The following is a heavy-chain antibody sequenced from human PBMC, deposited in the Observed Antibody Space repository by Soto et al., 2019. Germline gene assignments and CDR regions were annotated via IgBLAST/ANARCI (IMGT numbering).Heavy chain of an antibody. V-gene: IGHV3-23*01. J-gene: IGHJ4*02. CDR1: GFAFNNYA. CDR2: ISGGAGDT. D-gene: IGHD3-10*01. CDR3: AKSSRITLVRGVTDY. Sequence: GGSLRLSCAASGFAFNNYAMNWVRQAPGKGLEWVSAISGGAGDTYYADSVKGRFTISRDNSKNTLYLQMKSLRAEDTAVYYCAKSSRITLVRGVTDYWGQGTLVTVSS.